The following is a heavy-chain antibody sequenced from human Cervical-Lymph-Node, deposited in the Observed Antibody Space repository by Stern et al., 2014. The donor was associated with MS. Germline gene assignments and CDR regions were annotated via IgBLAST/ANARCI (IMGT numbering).Heavy chain of an antibody. CDR2: ISSSSSTI. CDR3: ASLDILTGYYNVPYYYYYGMDV. CDR1: GFTFSSYS. J-gene: IGHJ6*02. V-gene: IGHV3-48*02. D-gene: IGHD3-9*01. Sequence: EMQLVESGGGLVQPGGSLRLSCAASGFTFSSYSMNWVRQAPGKGLEWVSYISSSSSTIYYADSVKGRFTISRDNAKNSLYLQMNSLRDEDTAVYYCASLDILTGYYNVPYYYYYGMDVWGQGTTVTVSS.